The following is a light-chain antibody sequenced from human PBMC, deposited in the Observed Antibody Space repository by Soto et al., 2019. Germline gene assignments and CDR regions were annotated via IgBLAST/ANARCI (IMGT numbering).Light chain of an antibody. Sequence: AIQLTHSPSSLSACVVDRFTMTCGAVQGISSALAWYQQKPGKAPKLLIYDASSLESGVPSRFSGSGSGTDFTLTISSLQPEDFATYYCQQFNNYPHGDTFGQGTRLEIK. CDR1: QGISSA. CDR3: QQFNNYPHGDT. V-gene: IGKV1D-13*01. CDR2: DAS. J-gene: IGKJ5*01.